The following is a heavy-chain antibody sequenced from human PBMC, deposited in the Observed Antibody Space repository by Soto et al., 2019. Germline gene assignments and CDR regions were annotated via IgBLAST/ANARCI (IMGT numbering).Heavy chain of an antibody. J-gene: IGHJ6*02. CDR3: ARDPFSSGWAPRYYYGMDV. Sequence: QVQLVQSGAEVKEPGSSVKVSCTASGGTFSNYAFSWVRQVPGQGLEWMGGFIPIFSTPNYAQKFQGRVTIIADESTSTVYMELSSLRSDDTAVYYCARDPFSSGWAPRYYYGMDVWGQGTTVTVSS. CDR1: GGTFSNYA. CDR2: FIPIFSTP. D-gene: IGHD6-19*01. V-gene: IGHV1-69*01.